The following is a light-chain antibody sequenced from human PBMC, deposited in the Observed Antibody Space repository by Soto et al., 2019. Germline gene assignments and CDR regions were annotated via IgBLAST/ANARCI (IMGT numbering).Light chain of an antibody. J-gene: IGKJ1*01. CDR2: GAS. Sequence: EFLLTHSPGTLSLSPGETATLPCGASQSVSNNYLAWYQQKPGQAPRLLIYGASNRATGIPDRFSGSGSGTDFTLTISRLEPEDFAVYYCQQYRSSGTFGQGTKVDIK. CDR1: QSVSNNY. CDR3: QQYRSSGT. V-gene: IGKV3-20*01.